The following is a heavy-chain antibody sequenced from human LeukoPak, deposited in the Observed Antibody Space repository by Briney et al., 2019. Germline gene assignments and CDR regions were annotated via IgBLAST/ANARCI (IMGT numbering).Heavy chain of an antibody. CDR2: ISYDGSNK. J-gene: IGHJ4*02. CDR1: GFTFSSYA. D-gene: IGHD1-26*01. V-gene: IGHV3-30*04. Sequence: GGSLRLSCAASGFTFSSYAMHWVRQAPGKGLEWVAVISYDGSNKYYADSVKGRFTVSRDIAKNTLYLEMNSLRAEDTAVYYCARAQLGTPTDCWGQGTLVTVSS. CDR3: ARAQLGTPTDC.